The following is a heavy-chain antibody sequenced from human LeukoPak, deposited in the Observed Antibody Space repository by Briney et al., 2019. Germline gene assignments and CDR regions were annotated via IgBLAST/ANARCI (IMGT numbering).Heavy chain of an antibody. V-gene: IGHV4-30-2*01. CDR2: IYHSGST. CDR3: ARYYYGSGSYYKGFDY. J-gene: IGHJ4*02. Sequence: SETLSLTCAVSGGSISSGGYSWSWIRQPPGTGLEWLGYIYHSGSTYYNPSLKSRVTISVDRSKNQFSLKLSSVTAADTAVYYCARYYYGSGSYYKGFDYWGQGTLVTVSS. D-gene: IGHD3-10*01. CDR1: GGSISSGGYS.